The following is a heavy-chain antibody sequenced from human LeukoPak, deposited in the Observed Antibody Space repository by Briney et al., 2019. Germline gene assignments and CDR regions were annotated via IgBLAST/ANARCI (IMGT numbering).Heavy chain of an antibody. CDR2: IYYSGST. Sequence: SETLSLTCTVSGGSISSSSYYWGWIRQPPGKGLEWIGSIYYSGSTYYNPSLKSRVTISVDTSKNQFSLKLSSVTAADTAVYYCARHAKLHFDYWGQGTLVTVSS. D-gene: IGHD1-7*01. CDR1: GGSISSSSYY. J-gene: IGHJ4*02. CDR3: ARHAKLHFDY. V-gene: IGHV4-39*01.